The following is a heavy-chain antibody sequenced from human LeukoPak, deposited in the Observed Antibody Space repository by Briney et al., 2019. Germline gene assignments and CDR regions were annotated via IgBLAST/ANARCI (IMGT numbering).Heavy chain of an antibody. D-gene: IGHD3-22*01. CDR1: GYTFTSYG. CDR3: ARGFYYYDSSGYYPRNLYYFDY. V-gene: IGHV1-18*01. CDR2: ISAYNGNT. Sequence: ASVKVSCKASGYTFTSYGISWVRQAPGQGLEWMGWISAYNGNTNYAQKPQGRVTMTTDTSTSTAYMELRSLRSDDTAVYYCARGFYYYDSSGYYPRNLYYFDYWGQGTLVTVSS. J-gene: IGHJ4*02.